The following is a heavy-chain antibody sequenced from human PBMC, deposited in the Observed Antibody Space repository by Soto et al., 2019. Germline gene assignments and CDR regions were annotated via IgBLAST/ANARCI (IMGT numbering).Heavy chain of an antibody. Sequence: PSETLSLTCAVSGGSISSGGYSWSWIRQPPGKGLEWIGYIYHSGSTYYNPSLKSRVTISVDRSKNQFSLKLSSVTAADTAVYYCARGLNTAAALDYWGEGILVTVSS. V-gene: IGHV4-30-2*01. D-gene: IGHD6-13*01. CDR3: ARGLNTAAALDY. CDR1: GGSISSGGYS. CDR2: IYHSGST. J-gene: IGHJ4*02.